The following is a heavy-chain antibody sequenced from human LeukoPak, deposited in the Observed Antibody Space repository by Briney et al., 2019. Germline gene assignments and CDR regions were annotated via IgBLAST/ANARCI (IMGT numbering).Heavy chain of an antibody. V-gene: IGHV3-23*01. CDR3: AKASREYDILTGS. CDR1: GFTFSSYT. J-gene: IGHJ3*01. CDR2: ISGSGGRT. Sequence: PGGSLRLSCAASGFTFSSYTMKWVRQAPGKGLEWVSGISGSGGRTYYADSVKGRFTISRDNSKNTLYLQMNSLRAEDTAVYYCAKASREYDILTGSWGQGTMVTVSS. D-gene: IGHD3-9*01.